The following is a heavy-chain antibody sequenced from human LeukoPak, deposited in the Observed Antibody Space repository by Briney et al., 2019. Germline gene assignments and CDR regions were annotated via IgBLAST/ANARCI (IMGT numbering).Heavy chain of an antibody. V-gene: IGHV7-4-1*02. J-gene: IGHJ5*02. D-gene: IGHD2-2*01. Sequence: GASVKVSCKASGYTFTSYAMNWVRQAPGQGLEWMGWINTNTGNPTYAQGFTGRFVFSLDTSVSTAYLQISSLKAEDTAVYHCARDLGIKKYCSSTSCSGLLNWFDPWGQGTLVTVSS. CDR1: GYTFTSYA. CDR2: INTNTGNP. CDR3: ARDLGIKKYCSSTSCSGLLNWFDP.